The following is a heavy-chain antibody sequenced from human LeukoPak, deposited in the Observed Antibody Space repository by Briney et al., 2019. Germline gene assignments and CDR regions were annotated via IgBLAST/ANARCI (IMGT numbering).Heavy chain of an antibody. D-gene: IGHD3-16*01. Sequence: SQTLSLTCAISGDSVSSNSAAWNWIRQSPSRGLEWLGSTYYRSKWYNDYAVSVKSRITINPDTSKNQFSLQLNSVTPEDTAVYYCARSLRLGELTGFYYYYYGMDVWGQGTTVTVSS. V-gene: IGHV6-1*01. J-gene: IGHJ6*02. CDR3: ARSLRLGELTGFYYYYYGMDV. CDR2: TYYRSKWYN. CDR1: GDSVSSNSAA.